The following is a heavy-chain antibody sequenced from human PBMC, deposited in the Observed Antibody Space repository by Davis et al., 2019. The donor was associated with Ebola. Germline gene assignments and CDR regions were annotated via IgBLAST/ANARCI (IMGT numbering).Heavy chain of an antibody. D-gene: IGHD3-9*01. CDR2: INSDGSST. CDR1: GFTFSSYW. Sequence: GESLKIPCAAPGFTFSSYWLHWVRQAPGKGLVWVSRINSDGSSTSYADPVKGRFTISRDNAKNTLYLQMNSLRAEDTAVYYCARDPIRTTGLDKGDYWGQGTLVTVSS. J-gene: IGHJ4*02. CDR3: ARDPIRTTGLDKGDY. V-gene: IGHV3-74*01.